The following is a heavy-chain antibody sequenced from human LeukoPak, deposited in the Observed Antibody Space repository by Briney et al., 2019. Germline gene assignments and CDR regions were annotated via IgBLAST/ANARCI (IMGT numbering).Heavy chain of an antibody. Sequence: PGRSLRLSCAASGFTFSSYAMHWVRQAPGKGLEWVAVISYDGSNKYYADSVKGRFTISRDNSKNTLYLQMNSLRAEDTAVYYCARDRGYGMDVWGQGTTVTVSS. V-gene: IGHV3-30*04. CDR2: ISYDGSNK. CDR3: ARDRGYGMDV. CDR1: GFTFSSYA. J-gene: IGHJ6*02.